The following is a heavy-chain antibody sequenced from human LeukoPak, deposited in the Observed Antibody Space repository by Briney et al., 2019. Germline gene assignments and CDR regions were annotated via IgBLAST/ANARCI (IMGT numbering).Heavy chain of an antibody. V-gene: IGHV3-23*01. J-gene: IGHJ4*02. CDR2: VNDGGDNT. CDR1: EFDFSTHA. D-gene: IGHD6-19*01. CDR3: AKARGTTGWLPYFDY. Sequence: GGSLRLSCAASEFDFSTHAMSWVRQAPGKGLEWVSSVNDGGDNTYYADYLRGRFTVSRDNSRNTLWLQMNSLRAEDTAIYYCAKARGTTGWLPYFDYWGQGALVTVSS.